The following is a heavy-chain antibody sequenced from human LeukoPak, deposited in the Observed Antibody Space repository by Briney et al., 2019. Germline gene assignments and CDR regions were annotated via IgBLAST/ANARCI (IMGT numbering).Heavy chain of an antibody. CDR1: GGTFSSYA. D-gene: IGHD1-1*01. J-gene: IGHJ3*02. V-gene: IGHV1-69*01. CDR2: IIPIFGTA. Sequence: SVKVSCKASGGTFSSYAISWVRQAPGQGLEWMGGIIPIFGTANYAQKFQGRVTITADESTSTAYMELSSLRSEDTAVYYCARGANWNPHAFDIWGQGTMVTVSS. CDR3: ARGANWNPHAFDI.